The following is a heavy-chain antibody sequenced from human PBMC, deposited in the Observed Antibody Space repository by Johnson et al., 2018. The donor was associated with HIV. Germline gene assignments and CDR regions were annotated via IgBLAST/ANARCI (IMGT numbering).Heavy chain of an antibody. D-gene: IGHD3-16*01. CDR1: GFTFSSYW. V-gene: IGHV3-7*03. Sequence: VQLVESGGGLVQPGGSLRLSCAASGFTFSSYWMSWVRQAPGKGLEWVANIKHDGSEKYYVDSVKGRFTISRDNAKKSLYLQMNSLRDEDTALYYCARGRPWGWELRRDAFDIWGQGTMVTVSS. CDR3: ARGRPWGWELRRDAFDI. J-gene: IGHJ3*02. CDR2: IKHDGSEK.